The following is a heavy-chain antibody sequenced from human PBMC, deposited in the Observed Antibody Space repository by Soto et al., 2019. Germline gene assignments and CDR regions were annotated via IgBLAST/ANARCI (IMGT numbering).Heavy chain of an antibody. J-gene: IGHJ6*02. CDR2: IIPIFGTA. Sequence: SVKVSCKASGGTFSSYAISWVRQAPGQGLEWMGGIIPIFGTANYAQKFQGRVTITADESTSTAYMELSSLRSEDTAVYYCARGLRYFDWSPPDYYYYYGMDVWGQGTTVTVSS. CDR1: GGTFSSYA. CDR3: ARGLRYFDWSPPDYYYYYGMDV. D-gene: IGHD3-9*01. V-gene: IGHV1-69*13.